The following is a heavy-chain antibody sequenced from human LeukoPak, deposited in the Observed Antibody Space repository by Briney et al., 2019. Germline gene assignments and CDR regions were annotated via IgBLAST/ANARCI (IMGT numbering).Heavy chain of an antibody. CDR2: INWNSGSI. Sequence: PGGSLRLSCAASGFTFDDYAIHWVRQAPGKGLEWVSGINWNSGSIGYADSVKGRFTISRDNAKNTLYLQTNSLRAEDTAVYYCAKDGPRIAVAGPEYFQHWGQGTLVTVSS. D-gene: IGHD6-19*01. CDR1: GFTFDDYA. CDR3: AKDGPRIAVAGPEYFQH. J-gene: IGHJ1*01. V-gene: IGHV3-9*01.